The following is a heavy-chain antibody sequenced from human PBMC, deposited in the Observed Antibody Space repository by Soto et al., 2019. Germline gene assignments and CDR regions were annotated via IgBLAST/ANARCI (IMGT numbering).Heavy chain of an antibody. CDR1: GGPVINSPYY. CDR2: VYYSGST. CDR3: ARADFDITMTSLAGFDY. Sequence: PSETLSLTCTVAGGPVINSPYYWAWIRQPPGRGLEWIGSVYYSGSTHYNPSLKSRITITVDTSKNQFSLKLNSVTAADAAVYYCARADFDITMTSLAGFDYWGQGTLVTVSS. D-gene: IGHD3-22*01. J-gene: IGHJ4*01. V-gene: IGHV4-39*01.